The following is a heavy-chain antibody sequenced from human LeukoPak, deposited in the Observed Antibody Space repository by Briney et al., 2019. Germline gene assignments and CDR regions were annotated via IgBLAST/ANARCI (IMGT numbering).Heavy chain of an antibody. CDR3: ASEYRSDSYFDL. J-gene: IGHJ2*01. CDR2: IYYNGNT. D-gene: IGHD6-19*01. Sequence: SETLSLTCSVPGGSVSSGGYYWSWIRQPPGKGLEWIGYIYYNGNTNYNPSLKSRVTISVDTSKNQFSLKLSSVTAADTAVYYCASEYRSDSYFDLWGRGTLVTVSS. CDR1: GGSVSSGGYY. V-gene: IGHV4-61*08.